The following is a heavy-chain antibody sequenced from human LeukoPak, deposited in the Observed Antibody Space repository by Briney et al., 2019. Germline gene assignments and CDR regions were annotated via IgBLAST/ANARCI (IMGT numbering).Heavy chain of an antibody. D-gene: IGHD3-10*01. CDR2: MHPHSDGT. CDR1: GYTFTGYY. V-gene: IGHV1-2*02. Sequence: GASVKVSCKTSGYTFTGYYMHWVRQASGQGLEWLGWMHPHSDGTNYAQKFQGRVTMTWDTSTSTVHMELRGLRSDDTAVYYCARDGREHQVDRGGYYYDYWGQGSLVTVSS. J-gene: IGHJ4*02. CDR3: ARDGREHQVDRGGYYYDY.